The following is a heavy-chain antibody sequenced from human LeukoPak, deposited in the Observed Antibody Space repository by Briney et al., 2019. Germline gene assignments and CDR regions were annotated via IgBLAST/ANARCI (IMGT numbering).Heavy chain of an antibody. V-gene: IGHV4-59*01. CDR2: ISYSGST. Sequence: SETLSLTCSVSGGSINSYYWTWIRQPPGKGLEWVGYISYSGSTNYSPSLKSRVAMSLDTSKNQFSLKLSSVTAADTAVHYCARAPRWYQIDCWGQGTLVTVSS. J-gene: IGHJ4*02. D-gene: IGHD4-23*01. CDR1: GGSINSYY. CDR3: ARAPRWYQIDC.